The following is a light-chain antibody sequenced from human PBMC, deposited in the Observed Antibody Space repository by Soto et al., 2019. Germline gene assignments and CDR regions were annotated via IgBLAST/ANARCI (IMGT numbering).Light chain of an antibody. J-gene: IGKJ1*01. CDR1: QGIRND. Sequence: AIQMTQSPSSLSAYVGDRVTITCRASQGIRNDLGWYQQKPGKAPKLLIYAASSLHSGVPSRFSGSGSGTDFTLTISSLQPEDFATYYCLQDYKYPRTFGQGTQVEIK. CDR3: LQDYKYPRT. V-gene: IGKV1-6*01. CDR2: AAS.